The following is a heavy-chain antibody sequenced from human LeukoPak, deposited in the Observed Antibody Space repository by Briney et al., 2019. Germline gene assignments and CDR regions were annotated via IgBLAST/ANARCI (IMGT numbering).Heavy chain of an antibody. Sequence: GGSLRLSCAASGFTFSSYEMNWVRQAPGKGLEWVSYISSSGNTMYYADSVKGRFTISRDNAKSSLYLQMNSLRAEDTAVYYCARIGAGSSRDYWGQGTLVTVSS. D-gene: IGHD6-13*01. CDR3: ARIGAGSSRDY. J-gene: IGHJ4*02. CDR1: GFTFSSYE. V-gene: IGHV3-48*03. CDR2: ISSSGNTM.